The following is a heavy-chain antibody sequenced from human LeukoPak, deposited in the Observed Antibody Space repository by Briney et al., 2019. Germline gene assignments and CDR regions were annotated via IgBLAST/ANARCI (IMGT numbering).Heavy chain of an antibody. CDR1: GFTFSDYY. Sequence: GGSLRLSCAASGFTFSDYYMSWIRQAPGKGLEWVSYISSSGSTIYYADSVKRRFTISRDNAKNSLYLQMNSLRAEDTAVYYCASVAARARFDYWGQGTLVSVSS. V-gene: IGHV3-11*04. J-gene: IGHJ4*02. CDR2: ISSSGSTI. D-gene: IGHD6-6*01. CDR3: ASVAARARFDY.